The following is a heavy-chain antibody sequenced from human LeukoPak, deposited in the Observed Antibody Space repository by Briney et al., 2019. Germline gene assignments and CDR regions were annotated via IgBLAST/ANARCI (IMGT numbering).Heavy chain of an antibody. D-gene: IGHD4-23*01. J-gene: IGHJ4*02. V-gene: IGHV3-23*01. Sequence: GGSLRLSCAASGFTFSSFAMNWVRQAPGQGLEWVSGISGSGDNTYYADSVRGRFTISRDKSKSTVYLQMNSLGVEDTAIYYCARGRKLGTPTYFFDYWGQGTLVTVSS. CDR2: ISGSGDNT. CDR3: ARGRKLGTPTYFFDY. CDR1: GFTFSSFA.